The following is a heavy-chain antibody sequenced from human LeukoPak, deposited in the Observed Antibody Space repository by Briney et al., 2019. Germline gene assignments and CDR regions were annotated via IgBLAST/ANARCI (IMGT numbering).Heavy chain of an antibody. CDR3: ARGRGSYYPMVSRWYFDL. D-gene: IGHD1-26*01. J-gene: IGHJ2*01. CDR1: GGSISSYY. V-gene: IGHV4-59*01. Sequence: SETLSLTCTVSGGSISSYYWSWIRQPPGKGLEWIGYIYYSGSTNYNPSLKSRVTISVDTSKNQFSLKLSSVTAADTAVYYCARGRGSYYPMVSRWYFDLWGRGTLVTVSS. CDR2: IYYSGST.